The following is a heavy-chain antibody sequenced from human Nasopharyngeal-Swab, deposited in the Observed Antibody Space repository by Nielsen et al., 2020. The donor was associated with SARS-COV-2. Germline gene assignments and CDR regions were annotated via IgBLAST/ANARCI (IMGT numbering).Heavy chain of an antibody. J-gene: IGHJ4*02. V-gene: IGHV3-33*01. CDR1: GFTFSSYG. Sequence: GGSLRLSCAASGFTFSSYGMHWVRQAPGKGLEWVAVSWYDGSNKYYADSVKGRFTISRDNSKNTLYLQMNSLRAEDTAVYACAREEIVGGTGGIGYWGQGTLVTVSS. CDR3: AREEIVGGTGGIGY. D-gene: IGHD1-26*01. CDR2: SWYDGSNK.